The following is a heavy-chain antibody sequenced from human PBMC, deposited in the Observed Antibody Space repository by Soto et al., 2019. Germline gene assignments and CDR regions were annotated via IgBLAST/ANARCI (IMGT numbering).Heavy chain of an antibody. J-gene: IGHJ6*03. CDR1: GGSISSYY. CDR3: ARLGDSRNYYYYYMDV. CDR2: IYYSGST. D-gene: IGHD6-13*01. Sequence: PSETLSLTCTVSGGSISSYYWSWIRQPPGKGLEWIGYIYYSGSTNYNPSLKSRVTISVDTSKNQFSLKLSSVTAADTAVYYCARLGDSRNYYYYYMDVWGKGTTVTVSS. V-gene: IGHV4-59*08.